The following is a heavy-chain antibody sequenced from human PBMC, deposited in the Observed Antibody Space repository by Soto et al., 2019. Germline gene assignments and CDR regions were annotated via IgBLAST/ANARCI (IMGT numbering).Heavy chain of an antibody. CDR3: AKHVIVGFLETPFDR. J-gene: IGHJ4*02. Sequence: PGGSLSLSCAVSGFSFGTYNVTWVRQAPGMGLEWVSGLSDSIGTTHYAYSVKGRFTISRDKSKNTLYLQMNNLRAEDTAVYYCAKHVIVGFLETPFDRWGQRPQVTVSS. D-gene: IGHD3-22*01. CDR1: GFSFGTYN. CDR2: LSDSIGTT. V-gene: IGHV3-23*01.